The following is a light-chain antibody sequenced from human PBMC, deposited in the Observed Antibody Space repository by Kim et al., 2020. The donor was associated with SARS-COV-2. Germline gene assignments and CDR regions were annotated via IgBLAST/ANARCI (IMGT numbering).Light chain of an antibody. CDR1: SSDVVGYNY. Sequence: GQSVPFSCTGTSSDVVGYNYVSWYQQHPGKAPKLMIYDVSKRPSGVPDRFSGSKSGNTASLTISGLQAEDEADYYCCSYAGSYTLVFGGGTQLTVL. CDR2: DVS. J-gene: IGLJ2*01. CDR3: CSYAGSYTLV. V-gene: IGLV2-11*01.